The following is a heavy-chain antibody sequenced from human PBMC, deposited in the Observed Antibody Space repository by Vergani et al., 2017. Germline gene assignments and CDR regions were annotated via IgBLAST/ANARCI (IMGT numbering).Heavy chain of an antibody. CDR1: GYTFTDYY. Sequence: VQLVQSGAEVKKPGATVKISCKVSGYTFTDYYMHWVRQAPGQGLEWMGIINPSGGSTSYAQKFQGRVTMTRDTSTSTVYMELSSLRSEDTAVYYCASLIGYCSSTSCYPYYYGMDVWGQGTTVTVSS. J-gene: IGHJ6*02. CDR2: INPSGGST. V-gene: IGHV1-46*01. CDR3: ASLIGYCSSTSCYPYYYGMDV. D-gene: IGHD2-2*01.